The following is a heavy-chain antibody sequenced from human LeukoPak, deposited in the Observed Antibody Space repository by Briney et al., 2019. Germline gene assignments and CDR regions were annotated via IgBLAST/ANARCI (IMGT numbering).Heavy chain of an antibody. CDR2: IWYDGSNK. V-gene: IGHV3-33*01. CDR3: ARDREQWLVMDCDY. J-gene: IGHJ4*02. Sequence: GRSLRLSCAASGFTFSSYGMHWVRQAPGKGLEWVSVIWYDGSNKYYADSVKGRFTISRDNSKNTLYLQMNSLRAEDTAVYYCARDREQWLVMDCDYWGQGTLVTVSS. CDR1: GFTFSSYG. D-gene: IGHD6-19*01.